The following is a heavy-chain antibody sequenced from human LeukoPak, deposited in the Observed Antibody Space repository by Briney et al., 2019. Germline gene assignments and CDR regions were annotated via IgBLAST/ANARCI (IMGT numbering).Heavy chain of an antibody. CDR2: VKSDGSTT. V-gene: IGHV3-74*01. CDR1: GFTFSAYW. J-gene: IGHJ4*02. Sequence: GGSLRLSCAAYGFTFSAYWMDWVRQAPGKGLVWVSRVKSDGSTTVYADSVKGRFTISRDKAKNSLYLQMNSLRVEDTAVYYCARDYKYAFDNWGQGTLVTVSS. CDR3: ARDYKYAFDN. D-gene: IGHD5-24*01.